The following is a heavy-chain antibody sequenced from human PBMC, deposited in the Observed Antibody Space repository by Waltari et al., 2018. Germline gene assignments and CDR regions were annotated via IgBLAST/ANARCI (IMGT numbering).Heavy chain of an antibody. J-gene: IGHJ4*02. V-gene: IGHV1-2*02. CDR1: GYIFTGYY. CDR3: ARDNGCVGGCCYDIVY. D-gene: IGHD2-15*01. CDR2: FKPITGGT. Sequence: QVQLVQSGAELKKPGASVKVSCKASGYIFTGYYIHWVRQAPGQGLEWMGWFKPITGGTNYAKKFQGRGTMTRDTSISAAYMELSRLTSDDTAVDYCARDNGCVGGCCYDIVYWGQGTLVTVSS.